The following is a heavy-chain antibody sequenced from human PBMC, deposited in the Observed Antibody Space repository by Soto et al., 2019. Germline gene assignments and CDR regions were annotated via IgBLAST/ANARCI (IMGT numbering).Heavy chain of an antibody. J-gene: IGHJ3*02. D-gene: IGHD3-10*01. CDR2: IIPILGIA. CDR3: ASNLWFGEKPDDAFDI. V-gene: IGHV1-69*02. CDR1: GGTFSSYT. Sequence: SVKVSCKASGGTFSSYTISWVRQAPGQGLEWMGRIIPILGIANYAQKFQGRVTITADKSTSTAYMELSSLRSEDTAVYYCASNLWFGEKPDDAFDIWGQGTMVTVSS.